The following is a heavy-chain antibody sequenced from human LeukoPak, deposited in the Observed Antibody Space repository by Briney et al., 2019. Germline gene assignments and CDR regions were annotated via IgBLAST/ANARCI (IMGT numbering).Heavy chain of an antibody. J-gene: IGHJ4*02. CDR1: GGSISSYY. D-gene: IGHD4-23*01. V-gene: IGHV4-59*12. CDR2: IYYSGST. Sequence: SETLSLTCTVSGGSISSYYWSWIWQPPGKGLEWIGYIYYSGSTNYNPSLKSRVTISVDTSKNQFSLKLSSVTAADTAVYYCARTTVVAKYFDYWGQGTLVTVSS. CDR3: ARTTVVAKYFDY.